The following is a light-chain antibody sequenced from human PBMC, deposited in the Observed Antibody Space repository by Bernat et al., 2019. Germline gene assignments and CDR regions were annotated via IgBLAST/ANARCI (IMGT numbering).Light chain of an antibody. CDR2: GTS. CDR1: QSVSSSY. Sequence: EIVLTQSPGTLSLSPGETATLSCRASQSVSSSYLAWYQQKPGQAPRLLIYGTSNRATGIPDRFSGSVSGTDFTLTISRLEPEDFAVYYCQLYGNSPPAYTFGQGTKLEIQ. V-gene: IGKV3-20*01. CDR3: QLYGNSPPAYT. J-gene: IGKJ2*01.